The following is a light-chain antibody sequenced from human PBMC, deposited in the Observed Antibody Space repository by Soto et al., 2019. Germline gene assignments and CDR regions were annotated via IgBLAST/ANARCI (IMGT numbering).Light chain of an antibody. J-gene: IGKJ4*01. V-gene: IGKV3-15*01. Sequence: EIVMTQSPATLSVSPGERATLSCRASQSVSSNLAWYQQTPGQAPRLLIYGASTRATGIPARFSGSGSWTEFTLTISSLQSEDFAVYYCQQYNNWPLLTFGGGTKVEIK. CDR3: QQYNNWPLLT. CDR1: QSVSSN. CDR2: GAS.